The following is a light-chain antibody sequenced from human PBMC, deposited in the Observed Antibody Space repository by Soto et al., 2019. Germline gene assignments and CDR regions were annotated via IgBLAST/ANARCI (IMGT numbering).Light chain of an antibody. CDR1: QSVSSSY. V-gene: IGKV3-20*01. J-gene: IGKJ1*01. Sequence: STLYLTPGEIGALSFRASQSVSSSYLAWYQQKPGQAPRLLIYGASSRATGIPDRFSGSGSGTDFTLTISGLEPEDFAVYCCQQYGSSPETFGLGTKVDIK. CDR3: QQYGSSPET. CDR2: GAS.